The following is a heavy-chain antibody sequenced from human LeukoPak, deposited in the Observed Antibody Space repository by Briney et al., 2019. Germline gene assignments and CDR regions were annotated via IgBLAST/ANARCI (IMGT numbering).Heavy chain of an antibody. CDR3: AKDRWLGGGGDY. J-gene: IGHJ4*02. V-gene: IGHV3-30*18. Sequence: GGSLRLSCAASGFTFSSYGIHWVRQAPGKGLEWVAVISYDGSNKYYADSVKGRFTISRDNSKNTLYLQMNSLRVEDTAVYYCAKDRWLGGGGDYWGQGTLVTVSS. CDR1: GFTFSSYG. D-gene: IGHD5-12*01. CDR2: ISYDGSNK.